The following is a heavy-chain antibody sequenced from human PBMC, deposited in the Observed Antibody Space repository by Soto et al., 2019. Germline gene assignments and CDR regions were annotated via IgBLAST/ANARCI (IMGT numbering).Heavy chain of an antibody. Sequence: EVQLLESGGGLVQPGGSLRLSCAASGFTFSNYAMTWVRQAPGKGLEWVSGISGSGGSTYYADSVKGRFTISRDNSKNTLYLQMNSLRAEDTAVYYCAKGSRSSSSLNYIDVWGKGTTVTVSS. CDR1: GFTFSNYA. CDR2: ISGSGGST. V-gene: IGHV3-23*01. J-gene: IGHJ6*03. D-gene: IGHD2-2*01. CDR3: AKGSRSSSSLNYIDV.